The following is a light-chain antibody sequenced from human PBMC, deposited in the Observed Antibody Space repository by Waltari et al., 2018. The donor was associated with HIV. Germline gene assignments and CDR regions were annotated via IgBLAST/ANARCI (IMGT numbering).Light chain of an antibody. V-gene: IGLV1-44*01. CDR1: SSNIGSNR. Sequence: QSVLTPSPSASGAPGPRVAISCSGSSSNIGSNRVTWYQHLPGTAPKLLIFDNNQRPSGVPDRFSGSKSGTSASLAISGLQSEDEADYYCAAWDGSLNGYVFGTGTQVTVL. CDR3: AAWDGSLNGYV. J-gene: IGLJ1*01. CDR2: DNN.